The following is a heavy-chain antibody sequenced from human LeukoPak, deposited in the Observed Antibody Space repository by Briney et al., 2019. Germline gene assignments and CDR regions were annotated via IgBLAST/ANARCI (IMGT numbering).Heavy chain of an antibody. CDR1: GGTFSSYA. J-gene: IGHJ4*02. D-gene: IGHD5-18*01. CDR2: ITPIFGTA. CDR3: ARASSDDTAMATPFAY. V-gene: IGHV1-69*06. Sequence: SVKVSCKASGGTFSSYAISWVRQAPGQGLEWMGGITPIFGTANYVQKFQGRVTITADKSTSTAFMDLSRLRSEDTAIYYCARASSDDTAMATPFAYWGQGTPVTVSS.